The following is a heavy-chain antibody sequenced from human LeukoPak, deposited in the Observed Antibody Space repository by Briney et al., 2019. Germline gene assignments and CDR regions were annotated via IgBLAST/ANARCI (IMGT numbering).Heavy chain of an antibody. J-gene: IGHJ6*02. CDR2: MNPNSGNT. Sequence: GASVKVSCKASGYTFTSYDINWVRQATGQGLEWMGWMNPNSGNTGYAQKFQGRVTMTRNTSISTAYMELSSLRSEDTAVYYCACYGYSYGYYYGMDVWGQGTTATVSS. CDR1: GYTFTSYD. CDR3: ACYGYSYGYYYGMDV. D-gene: IGHD5-18*01. V-gene: IGHV1-8*01.